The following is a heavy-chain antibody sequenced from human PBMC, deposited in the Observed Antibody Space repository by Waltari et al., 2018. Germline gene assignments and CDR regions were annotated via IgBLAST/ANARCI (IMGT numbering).Heavy chain of an antibody. D-gene: IGHD1-26*01. V-gene: IGHV1-18*01. J-gene: IGHJ4*01. CDR1: GYTFTSYS. CDR2: INAYNGNT. CDR3: VRDGSGASFTFNY. Sequence: QVHLVQSGAEEKTPGASVKVSCKASGYTFTSYSFTWVRQAPGQGLEWMGWINAYNGNTNYAQKFQGRFTMTIDTSTTTAYMELRSLRSDDTAVYYCVRDGSGASFTFNYWGHGTLVTVSS.